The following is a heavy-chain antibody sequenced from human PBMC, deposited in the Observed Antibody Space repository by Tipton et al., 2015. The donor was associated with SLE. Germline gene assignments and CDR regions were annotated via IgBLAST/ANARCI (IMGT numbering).Heavy chain of an antibody. J-gene: IGHJ4*02. V-gene: IGHV3-11*04. CDR1: GFIFSDYY. CDR2: ISPSGASS. CDR3: ARAVWRWQQFQEFSY. D-gene: IGHD5-24*01. Sequence: SLRLSCAASGFIFSDYYMNWIRRAPGKGLEWVSRISPSGASSYYADSLKGRLTISRDNARNSLYLQMNSLRAEDTAVYYCARAVWRWQQFQEFSYWGQGTLVTVSS.